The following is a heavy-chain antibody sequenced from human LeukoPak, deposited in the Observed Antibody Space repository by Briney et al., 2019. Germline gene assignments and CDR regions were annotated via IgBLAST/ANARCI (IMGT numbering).Heavy chain of an antibody. V-gene: IGHV1-18*01. D-gene: IGHD3-22*01. Sequence: GASVKVSCKASGYTFTSYGISWVRQVPGQGLEWMGWISAYNGHTKYALKLQGRVTLTRDMSTSTDYLELRSLRSDDTAVYYCARDPPSYYYDSSGYAIRPLDYWGQGTLVTVSS. CDR1: GYTFTSYG. J-gene: IGHJ4*02. CDR2: ISAYNGHT. CDR3: ARDPPSYYYDSSGYAIRPLDY.